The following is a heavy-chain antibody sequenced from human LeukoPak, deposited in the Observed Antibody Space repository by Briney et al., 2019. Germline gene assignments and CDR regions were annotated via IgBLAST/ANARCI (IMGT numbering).Heavy chain of an antibody. D-gene: IGHD1-26*01. CDR3: ARDGELPADY. Sequence: PGGSLRLSCAASGFIFSHYGMHWVRQAPGKGLEWVAVISYDGSNKYNADSVKGRFTISRDISKNTLYLQMNSLRAEDTAVYYCARDGELPADYWGQGTLVTVSS. V-gene: IGHV3-30*03. J-gene: IGHJ4*02. CDR2: ISYDGSNK. CDR1: GFIFSHYG.